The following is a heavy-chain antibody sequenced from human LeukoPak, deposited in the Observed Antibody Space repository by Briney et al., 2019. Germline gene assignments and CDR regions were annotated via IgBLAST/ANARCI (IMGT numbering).Heavy chain of an antibody. CDR2: IRFDGSYN. CDR3: AKVRLGYCSGGSCSRGGTSMDV. J-gene: IGHJ6*03. D-gene: IGHD2-15*01. V-gene: IGHV3-30*02. Sequence: GGSLRLSCAASGFTFSSYGMHWVRQAPGKGLEWVAFIRFDGSYNSYSDSVKGRFTISRDNSKNTLYLQMSSLRAEDTAVYYCAKVRLGYCSGGSCSRGGTSMDVWGRGTTVTISS. CDR1: GFTFSSYG.